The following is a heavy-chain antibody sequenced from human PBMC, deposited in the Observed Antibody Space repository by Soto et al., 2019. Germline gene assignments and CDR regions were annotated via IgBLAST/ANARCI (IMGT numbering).Heavy chain of an antibody. CDR1: GGSISSSSYY. V-gene: IGHV4-39*01. CDR3: ARAYPPRPIRYCSGGSCPYYFDY. CDR2: IYYSGST. Sequence: SETLSLTCTVSGGSISSSSYYWGWIRQPPGKGLEWIGSIYYSGSTYYNPSLKSRVTISVDTSKNQFSLKLSSVTAADTAVYYCARAYPPRPIRYCSGGSCPYYFDYWGQGTLVTVSS. J-gene: IGHJ4*02. D-gene: IGHD2-15*01.